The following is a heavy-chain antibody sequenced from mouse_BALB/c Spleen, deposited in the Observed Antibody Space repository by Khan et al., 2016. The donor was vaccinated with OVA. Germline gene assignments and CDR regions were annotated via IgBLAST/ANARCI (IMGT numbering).Heavy chain of an antibody. D-gene: IGHD1-2*01. CDR1: GFTFSSYG. CDR2: ISNGGSYT. Sequence: EVELVESGGDLVKPGGSLNLSCEASGFTFSSYGMSWLRQTPDKRLEWVATISNGGSYTYFPDSVKGRLTISRDNATNTLYLQMSSLKSEDTAMYYCARHRFTTPTAWFAYGGQGTLVTVFA. V-gene: IGHV5-6*01. J-gene: IGHJ3*01. CDR3: ARHRFTTPTAWFAY.